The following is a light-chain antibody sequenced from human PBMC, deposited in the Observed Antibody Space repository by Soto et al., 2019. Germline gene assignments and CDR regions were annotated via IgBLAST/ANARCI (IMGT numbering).Light chain of an antibody. V-gene: IGLV2-11*01. CDR2: DVT. Sequence: LAQPPSVSGSPGQSVTISCTGTSSDVGGYDYVSWYQQHPGKAPKLLIYDVTKRPSGVPDRFSGSKSGNTASLTISGLQAEDEADFFCCSYGGSFPYVFGTGTKVTVL. J-gene: IGLJ1*01. CDR1: SSDVGGYDY. CDR3: CSYGGSFPYV.